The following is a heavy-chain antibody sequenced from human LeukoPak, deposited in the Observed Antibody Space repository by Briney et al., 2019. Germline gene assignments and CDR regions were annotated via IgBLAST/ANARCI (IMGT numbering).Heavy chain of an antibody. V-gene: IGHV4-39*07. CDR3: ARGHYDIVVVPAAMTPLPNFDY. CDR1: GVSIISTTYY. Sequence: SETLSLTCTVSGVSIISTTYYWGWIRQPPGKGLEWIGEINHSGSTNYNPSLKSRVTISVDTSKNQFSLKLSSVTAADTAVYYCARGHYDIVVVPAAMTPLPNFDYWGQGTLVTVSS. J-gene: IGHJ4*02. D-gene: IGHD2-2*01. CDR2: INHSGST.